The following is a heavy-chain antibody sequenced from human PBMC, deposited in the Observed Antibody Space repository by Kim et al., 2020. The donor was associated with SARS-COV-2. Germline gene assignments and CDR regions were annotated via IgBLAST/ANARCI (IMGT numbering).Heavy chain of an antibody. CDR2: INHSGST. V-gene: IGHV4-34*01. CDR3: ARGTRQWLVRGPYYYYMDV. Sequence: SETLSLTCAVYGGSFSGYYWSWIRQPPGKGLEWIGEINHSGSTNYNPSLKSRVTISVATSKNQFSLKLSSVTAADAAVYYCARGTRQWLVRGPYYYYMDVWGTGTPVTVSS. D-gene: IGHD6-19*01. CDR1: GGSFSGYY. J-gene: IGHJ6*03.